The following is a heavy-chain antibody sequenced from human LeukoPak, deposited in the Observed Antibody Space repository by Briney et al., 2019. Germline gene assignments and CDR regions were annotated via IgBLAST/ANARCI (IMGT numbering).Heavy chain of an antibody. CDR3: ARPYYYDSSDHQY. D-gene: IGHD3-22*01. CDR2: ISSSSSYI. J-gene: IGHJ4*02. CDR1: GFTFSSYS. Sequence: PGGSLRLSCAASGFTFSSYSMNWVRQAPGKGLEWVSSISSSSSYIYYADSVKGRFTISRDNNKNSLYLQMNRLRAEDTAVYYCARPYYYDSSDHQYWGQGTLVTVSS. V-gene: IGHV3-21*01.